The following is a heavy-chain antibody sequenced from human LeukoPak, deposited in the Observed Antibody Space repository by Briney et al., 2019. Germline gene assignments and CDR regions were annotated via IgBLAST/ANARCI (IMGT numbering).Heavy chain of an antibody. CDR3: ARESQNYDSSGYYNPSWFDP. D-gene: IGHD3-22*01. Sequence: PSETLSLTCTVSGGSISSSSYYWGWIRQPPGKGLEWIGSIYYSGSTYYNPSLKSRVTISVDTSKNQFSLKLSSVTAADTAVYYCARESQNYDSSGYYNPSWFDPWGQGTLVTVSS. J-gene: IGHJ5*02. CDR1: GGSISSSSYY. CDR2: IYYSGST. V-gene: IGHV4-39*07.